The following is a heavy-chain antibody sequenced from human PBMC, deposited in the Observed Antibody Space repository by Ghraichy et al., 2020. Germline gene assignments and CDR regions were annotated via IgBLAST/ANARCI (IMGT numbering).Heavy chain of an antibody. D-gene: IGHD6-13*01. V-gene: IGHV3-7*03. J-gene: IGHJ2*01. Sequence: GGSLRLSCAASEFTFSDHWMGWVRQAPGKGLEWVANIKYDGSGKYYVDSVKGRFTVSRDNAQNSLSLQMDTLRAEDTAVYYCARISPKEAANTWWHFDLWGRGTLVTVSS. CDR1: EFTFSDHW. CDR3: ARISPKEAANTWWHFDL. CDR2: IKYDGSGK.